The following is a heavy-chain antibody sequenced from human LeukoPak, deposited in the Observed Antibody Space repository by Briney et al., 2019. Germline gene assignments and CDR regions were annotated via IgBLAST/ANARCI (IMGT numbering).Heavy chain of an antibody. V-gene: IGHV3-21*01. Sequence: GGSLRLSCAASGFTFSSYSMNWVRQAPGKGLEWVSSFSSSSSYIYYADSVKGRFTISRGNAKNSLYLQMNSLRAEDTAVYYCARVRCSGGSCYRGDYWGQGTLVTVSS. CDR2: FSSSSSYI. CDR1: GFTFSSYS. CDR3: ARVRCSGGSCYRGDY. J-gene: IGHJ4*02. D-gene: IGHD2-15*01.